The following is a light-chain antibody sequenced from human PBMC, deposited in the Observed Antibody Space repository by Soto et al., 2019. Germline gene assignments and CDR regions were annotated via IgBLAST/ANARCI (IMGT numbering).Light chain of an antibody. CDR3: QQYQTSPPSYT. CDR2: GAS. J-gene: IGKJ2*01. CDR1: QSLTSDY. Sequence: EIVLTQSPGTLSLSPGERATLSCRASQSLTSDYIAWYQQKPGQAPRLLIYGASSRAAGIPDRFSGSGSGTDFTLTISRLELEDFAVFYCQQYQTSPPSYTFGQGTKLEI. V-gene: IGKV3-20*01.